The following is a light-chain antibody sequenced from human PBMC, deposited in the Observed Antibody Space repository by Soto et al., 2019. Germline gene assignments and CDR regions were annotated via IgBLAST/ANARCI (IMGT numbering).Light chain of an antibody. V-gene: IGLV2-11*01. J-gene: IGLJ1*01. Sequence: LTQPRSVSGSPGQSVTISCTGTSSDVGGYNYVSWYQHHTGKAPKLMIYDVDKRPSGVPGRFSGSKSGNTASLTISGLQAEDEADYYCCSNAGSYPFVFGTGTKVTV. CDR2: DVD. CDR1: SSDVGGYNY. CDR3: CSNAGSYPFV.